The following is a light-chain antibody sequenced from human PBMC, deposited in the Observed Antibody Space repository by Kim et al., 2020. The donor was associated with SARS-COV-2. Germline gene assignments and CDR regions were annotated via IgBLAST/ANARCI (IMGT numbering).Light chain of an antibody. CDR1: QDIGNS. Sequence: ASVGDRVTITCRASQDIGNSLAWYQQKPGTVPKLLIYAASTLQTGVPSRFSGSGSGTEFTLTIGSLQTEDVATYYCQKYDTAPWKFGPGTKVDIK. CDR3: QKYDTAPWK. CDR2: AAS. J-gene: IGKJ1*01. V-gene: IGKV1-27*01.